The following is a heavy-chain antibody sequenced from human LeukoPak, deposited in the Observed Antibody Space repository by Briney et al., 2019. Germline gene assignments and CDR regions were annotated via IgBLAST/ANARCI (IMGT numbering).Heavy chain of an antibody. CDR1: GFTFSSYA. V-gene: IGHV3-23*01. CDR2: ISGSGGST. CDR3: AKDLRSHKYDYGPDWYLDL. D-gene: IGHD4-17*01. J-gene: IGHJ2*01. Sequence: GGSLRLSCAASGFTFSSYAMSWVRQAPGKGLEWVSAISGSGGSTYYADSVKGRFTISRDNSKNTLYLQMNSLRAEDTAVYYCAKDLRSHKYDYGPDWYLDLWGRGTLVTVSS.